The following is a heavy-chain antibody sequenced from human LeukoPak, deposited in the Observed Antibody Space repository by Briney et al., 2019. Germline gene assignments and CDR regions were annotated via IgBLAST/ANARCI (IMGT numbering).Heavy chain of an antibody. D-gene: IGHD3-10*01. J-gene: IGHJ4*02. CDR3: GTGRFSGSVDY. V-gene: IGHV4-38-2*01. Sequence: PSQTLSLTCAVSGYSLGGGFYCGGVRQPPGKGLEWIGNMYHTGGIYYNPSLRSRLTISEDTSKSHFSLTVDSVTAADTAVYYCGTGRFSGSVDYWGQGSLVTVSS. CDR2: MYHTGGI. CDR1: GYSLGGGFY.